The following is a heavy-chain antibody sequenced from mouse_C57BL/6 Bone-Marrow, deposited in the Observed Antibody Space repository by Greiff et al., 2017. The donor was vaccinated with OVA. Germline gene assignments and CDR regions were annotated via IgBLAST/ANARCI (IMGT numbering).Heavy chain of an antibody. CDR3: ARSPMIRWYFDV. D-gene: IGHD2-4*01. CDR1: GYTFTDYN. J-gene: IGHJ1*03. Sequence: EVQLQESGPELVKPGASVKIPCKASGYTFTDYNMDWVKQSHGKSLEWIGDINPNNGGTIYNQKFKGKATLTVDKSSSTAYMELRSLTSEDTAVYYCARSPMIRWYFDVWGTGTTVTVSS. CDR2: INPNNGGT. V-gene: IGHV1-18*01.